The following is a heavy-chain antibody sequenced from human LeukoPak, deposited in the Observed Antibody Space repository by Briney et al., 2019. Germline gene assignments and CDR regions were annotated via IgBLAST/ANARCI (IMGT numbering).Heavy chain of an antibody. Sequence: GGSLRLSCAASGFDIYNDWMSWVRQAPGKGLEWVGRIKSKSAGGTIDYAAPVNGRFIISRDDSKNTLYLQMNSLKAEDTAMYYCTLIKGWGSGTYYLDYWGQGTLVTVSS. CDR2: IKSKSAGGTI. V-gene: IGHV3-15*01. J-gene: IGHJ4*02. D-gene: IGHD3-10*01. CDR3: TLIKGWGSGTYYLDY. CDR1: GFDIYNDW.